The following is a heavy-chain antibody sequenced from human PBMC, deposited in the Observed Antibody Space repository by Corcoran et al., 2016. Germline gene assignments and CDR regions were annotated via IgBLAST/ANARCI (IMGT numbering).Heavy chain of an antibody. D-gene: IGHD3-9*01. CDR2: IYYSGST. J-gene: IGHJ4*02. CDR1: GGSISSNIYY. V-gene: IGHV4-39*07. Sequence: QLQLQESGPGLVKPSETLSLTCSVSGGSISSNIYYWGWIRQPPGKGLEGIGSIYYSGSTYYNPSLKSRVTISVDTSKNQFSLKLSSVTAADTAVNYCARAAAYYDILTGYYQNYFDYWGQGTLVTVSS. CDR3: ARAAAYYDILTGYYQNYFDY.